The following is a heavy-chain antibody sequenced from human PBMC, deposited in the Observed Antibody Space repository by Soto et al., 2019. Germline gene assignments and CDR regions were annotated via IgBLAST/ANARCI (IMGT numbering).Heavy chain of an antibody. CDR1: GGSLSSYY. V-gene: IGHV4-59*01. CDR3: ARTLGSTNAY. Sequence: QVQLQESGPGLVKPSETLSLTCVVSGGSLSSYYWSWIRQPPGKGLEWIGYIYYSGSTNYNPSLKRRVTISVDTSKNQFSLKLSSVTAADTAVYYCARTLGSTNAYWGRGTLVTVSS. CDR2: IYYSGST. D-gene: IGHD3-16*01. J-gene: IGHJ4*02.